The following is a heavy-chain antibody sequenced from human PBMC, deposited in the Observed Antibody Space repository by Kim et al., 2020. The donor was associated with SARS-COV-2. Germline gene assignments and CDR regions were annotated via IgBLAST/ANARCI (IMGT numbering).Heavy chain of an antibody. CDR2: ISYDGSNK. CDR1: GFTFSSYA. D-gene: IGHD3-10*01. V-gene: IGHV3-30*04. CDR3: ARIWGDV. Sequence: GGSLRLSCAASGFTFSSYAMHWVRQAPGKGLEWVAVISYDGSNKYYADSVKGRFTISRDNSKNTLYLQMNSLRAEDTAVYYCARIWGDVWGQGITLTVSS. J-gene: IGHJ6*01.